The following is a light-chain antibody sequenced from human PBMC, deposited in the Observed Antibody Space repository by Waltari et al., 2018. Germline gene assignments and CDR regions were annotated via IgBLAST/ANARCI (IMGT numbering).Light chain of an antibody. Sequence: DIQMTQSTSTLSASVGDRVTISCRASQSIPRWLAWYQQKPGEAPKSLIYKASTLESGVPSRFSGSGSGTEFTLTISSLQPDDFATYYCQQYKSPPWTFGQGTKVEIK. CDR1: QSIPRW. J-gene: IGKJ1*01. CDR2: KAS. V-gene: IGKV1-5*03. CDR3: QQYKSPPWT.